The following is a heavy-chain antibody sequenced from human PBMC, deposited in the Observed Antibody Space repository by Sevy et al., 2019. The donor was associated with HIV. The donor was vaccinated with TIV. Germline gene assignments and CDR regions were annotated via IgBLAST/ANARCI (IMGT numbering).Heavy chain of an antibody. CDR1: GFTFSPYW. V-gene: IGHV3-7*01. CDR2: IRPDGSDK. D-gene: IGHD1-26*01. Sequence: GGSLRLSCAASGFTFSPYWMTWVRQAPGKGLEWVANIRPDGSDKSYVDSVKGRFAISRDNAKNSLYLQMNSLRADDTAMYYCARGVGLDCWGQGALVTVSS. J-gene: IGHJ4*02. CDR3: ARGVGLDC.